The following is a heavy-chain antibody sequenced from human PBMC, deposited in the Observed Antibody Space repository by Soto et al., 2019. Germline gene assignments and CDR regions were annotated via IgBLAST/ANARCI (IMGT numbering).Heavy chain of an antibody. CDR3: ARIRGGYSSGWYLSFAY. V-gene: IGHV2-26*01. Sequence: QVTLKESGPVLVKPTEPLPLTCTVSGFSLSNARMGVSWIRQHPGKALEWLAHIFSNDEKSYSTALKSRLTISKDTSKSQVVLTMTNRDPVDTATYYCARIRGGYSSGWYLSFAYGGQGTLVTVSS. CDR2: IFSNDEK. D-gene: IGHD6-19*01. J-gene: IGHJ4*02. CDR1: GFSLSNARMG.